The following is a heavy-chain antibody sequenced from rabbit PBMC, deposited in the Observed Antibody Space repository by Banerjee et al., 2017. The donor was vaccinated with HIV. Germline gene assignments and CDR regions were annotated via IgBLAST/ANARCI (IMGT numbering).Heavy chain of an antibody. V-gene: IGHV1S40*01. CDR3: ARGSGGVYWGCDL. D-gene: IGHD1-1*01. CDR2: IDAAGSGGT. CDR1: GIDFSSNYY. J-gene: IGHJ6*01. Sequence: QSLEESGGDLVKPGASLTLTCTASGIDFSSNYYMCWVRQAPGKGLEWIACIDAAGSGGTYYANWAKGRFTISKTSSTTVTLQTTSLTAADTATYFCARGSGGVYWGCDLWGPGTLVTVS.